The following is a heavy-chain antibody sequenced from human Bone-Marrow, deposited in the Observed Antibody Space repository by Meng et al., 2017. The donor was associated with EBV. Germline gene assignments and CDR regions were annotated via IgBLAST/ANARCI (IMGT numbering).Heavy chain of an antibody. Sequence: EVQLVESGGXLVKPGGSLRLSGAAFGFTFSSYSMNRVRQAPGKGLEWVSSISSSSSYIYYADSVKGRFTISRDNAKNSLYLQMNSLRAEDTAVYYCARSPGGDYYDSSGYYPDYWGQGTLVTVSS. CDR1: GFTFSSYS. D-gene: IGHD3-22*01. V-gene: IGHV3-21*01. CDR2: ISSSSSYI. CDR3: ARSPGGDYYDSSGYYPDY. J-gene: IGHJ4*02.